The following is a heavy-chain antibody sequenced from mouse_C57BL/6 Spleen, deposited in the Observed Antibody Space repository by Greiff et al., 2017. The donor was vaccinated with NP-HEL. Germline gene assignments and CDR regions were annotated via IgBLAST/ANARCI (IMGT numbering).Heavy chain of an antibody. V-gene: IGHV1-26*01. CDR2: INPNNGGT. CDR3: ARSGELGRAWFAY. CDR1: GYTFTDYY. J-gene: IGHJ3*01. D-gene: IGHD4-1*01. Sequence: EVKLQESGPELVKPGASVKISCKASGYTFTDYYMNWVKQSHGKSLEWIGDINPNNGGTSYNQKFKGKATLTVDKSSSTAYMELRSLASEDSAVYYCARSGELGRAWFAYWGQGTLVTVSA.